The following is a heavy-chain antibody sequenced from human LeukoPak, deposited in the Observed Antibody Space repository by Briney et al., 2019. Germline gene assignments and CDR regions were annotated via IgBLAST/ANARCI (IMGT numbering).Heavy chain of an antibody. D-gene: IGHD6-13*01. V-gene: IGHV5-51*01. CDR1: GYSFTSYW. CDR2: IYPGDSDT. CDR3: ARGSGSSSWYYYYGMDV. J-gene: IGHJ6*02. Sequence: GESLKISCKGSGYSFTSYWIGWVRQMPGKGLEWMGIIYPGDSDTGYSPSFQGQVTISADKSISTAYLQWSSLKASDTAMYYCARGSGSSSWYYYYGMDVWGQGTTVTVSS.